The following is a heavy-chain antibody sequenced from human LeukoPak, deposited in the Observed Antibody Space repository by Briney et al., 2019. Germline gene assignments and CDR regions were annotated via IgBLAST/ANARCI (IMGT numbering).Heavy chain of an antibody. V-gene: IGHV1-18*01. D-gene: IGHD5-18*01. CDR1: GYTFTSYG. J-gene: IGHJ4*02. CDR3: ARSGYSYGVVVY. CDR2: SSAYNGNT. Sequence: ASVKVSFKASGYTFTSYGISWVRQPPGQGLEWMGWSSAYNGNTNYAQKLQGRVTMTTDTSTSTAYMELRSLRSDDTAVYYCARSGYSYGVVVYGGQGTLVTVSA.